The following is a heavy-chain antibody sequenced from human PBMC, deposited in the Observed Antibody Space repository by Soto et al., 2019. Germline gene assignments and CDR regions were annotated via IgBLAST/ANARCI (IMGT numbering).Heavy chain of an antibody. CDR2: IYYSGST. J-gene: IGHJ6*02. Sequence: SETLSLTCTVSGGSISSGGYYWSWIRQHPGKGLEWIGYIYYSGSTYYNPSLKSRVTISVDTSKNQFSLKLSSVTAADTAVYYCSRDHPVMHRYRITQCMVVLYQGTTLTVS. V-gene: IGHV4-31*03. D-gene: IGHD1-26*01. CDR1: GGSISSGGYY. CDR3: SRDHPVMHRYRITQCMVV.